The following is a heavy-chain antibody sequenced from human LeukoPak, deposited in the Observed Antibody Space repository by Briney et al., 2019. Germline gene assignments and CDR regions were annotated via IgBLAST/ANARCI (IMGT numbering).Heavy chain of an antibody. CDR3: ARRPPSSSWLFDY. CDR2: IYYSGST. D-gene: IGHD6-13*01. CDR1: GGSISSSSYY. V-gene: IGHV4-61*05. Sequence: PSETLSLTCTVSGGSISSSSYYWSWIRQPPGKGLEWIGYIYYSGSTNYNPSLKSRVTISVDTSKNQFSLKLSSVTAADTAVYYCARRPPSSSWLFDYWGQGTLVTVSS. J-gene: IGHJ4*02.